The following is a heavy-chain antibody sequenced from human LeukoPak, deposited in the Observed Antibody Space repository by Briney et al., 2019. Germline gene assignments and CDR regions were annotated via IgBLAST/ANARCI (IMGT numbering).Heavy chain of an antibody. CDR1: GFNFSSYN. D-gene: IGHD3-3*01. CDR2: ISSSSKYI. CDR3: AREPFWSGYYSNLHFDY. Sequence: GGSLRLSCAASGFNFSSYNMNWVRQAPGKGLEWVSSISSSSKYIYYADSVKGRFTISRDNAKNSLYLQMNSLRAEDTAVYYCAREPFWSGYYSNLHFDYWGQGTLVTVSS. V-gene: IGHV3-21*01. J-gene: IGHJ4*02.